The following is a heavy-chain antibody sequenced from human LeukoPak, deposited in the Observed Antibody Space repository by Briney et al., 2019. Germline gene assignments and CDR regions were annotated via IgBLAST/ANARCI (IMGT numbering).Heavy chain of an antibody. CDR2: ISAYNGNT. Sequence: GASVKVSCKASGYTFTSYGISWVRQAPGQGLEWMGWISAYNGNTNYAQKLQGRVTMTTDTSTSTDYMELRSPRSDDTAVYYCARMVAAAGLNWFDPWGQGTLVTVSS. V-gene: IGHV1-18*01. CDR1: GYTFTSYG. D-gene: IGHD6-13*01. CDR3: ARMVAAAGLNWFDP. J-gene: IGHJ5*02.